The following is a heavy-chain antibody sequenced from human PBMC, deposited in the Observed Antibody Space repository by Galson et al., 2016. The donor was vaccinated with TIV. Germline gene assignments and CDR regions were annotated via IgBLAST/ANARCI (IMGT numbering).Heavy chain of an antibody. CDR3: ARERSPSLRYFDWLKNYSLDV. CDR2: ISSASSFK. J-gene: IGHJ6*02. D-gene: IGHD3-9*01. Sequence: SLRLSCAASGFSFSNYNMNWVRQAPGKGLEWVSSISSASSFKYYADSVKGRFTLSRDNSQNTLYLQMSSLRAEDTAVYYCARERSPSLRYFDWLKNYSLDVWGQGTTVTVSS. CDR1: GFSFSNYN. V-gene: IGHV3-21*01.